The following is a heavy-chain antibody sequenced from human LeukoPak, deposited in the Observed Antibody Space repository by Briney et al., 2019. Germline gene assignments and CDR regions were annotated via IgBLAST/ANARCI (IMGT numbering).Heavy chain of an antibody. Sequence: ASVKVSCKASGYTFTGYYMHWVRQAPGQGLEWMGWINPNSGGTNYAQKFQGRVTMTRDTSISTAYMELSRLRSDDTAVYYCARGNYDFWSGEPELDYFDYWGQGTLVTVSS. J-gene: IGHJ4*02. CDR1: GYTFTGYY. CDR3: ARGNYDFWSGEPELDYFDY. D-gene: IGHD3-3*01. CDR2: INPNSGGT. V-gene: IGHV1-2*02.